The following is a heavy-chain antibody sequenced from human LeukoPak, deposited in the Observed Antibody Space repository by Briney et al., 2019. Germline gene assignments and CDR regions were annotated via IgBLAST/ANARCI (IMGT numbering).Heavy chain of an antibody. J-gene: IGHJ5*02. CDR2: IKQDGSEK. CDR3: ARDQLATIPYNWFDP. Sequence: GGSLRLSCAASGFTFSSYWMSWVRQAPGKGLEWVANIKQDGSEKYYVDSVKGRITISRDNAKNSRYLQMNSLRAEDTAVYYCARDQLATIPYNWFDPWGQGTLVTVS. V-gene: IGHV3-7*01. D-gene: IGHD1-26*01. CDR1: GFTFSSYW.